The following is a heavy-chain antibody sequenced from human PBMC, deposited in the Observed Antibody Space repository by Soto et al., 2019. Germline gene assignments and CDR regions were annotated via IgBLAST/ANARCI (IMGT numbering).Heavy chain of an antibody. V-gene: IGHV4-39*01. CDR2: IYSSGST. CDR3: TRRRFGVRGVTTMDV. D-gene: IGHD3-10*01. Sequence: QLRLQESGPGLVKPSETLSLTCTVSGGSIGGSNYFWGWIRQSPGTGLEWLGTIYSSGSTYYNPSLKSRITMSLDTSKNQFSLNLGSLTAADTAVYYCTRRRFGVRGVTTMDVWGPGTTVTVSS. CDR1: GGSIGGSNYF. J-gene: IGHJ6*02.